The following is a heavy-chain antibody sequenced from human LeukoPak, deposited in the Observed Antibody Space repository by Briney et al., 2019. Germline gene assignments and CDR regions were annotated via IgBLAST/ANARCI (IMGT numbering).Heavy chain of an antibody. V-gene: IGHV1-46*01. CDR2: INPSGGST. J-gene: IGHJ6*02. CDR3: ARDIVVVPAILGLGGMDV. Sequence: ASVTVSCKASGYTFTSYYMHWVRQAPGQGLEWMGIINPSGGSTSYAQKFQGRVTMTRDTSTSTVYMELSSLRSEDMAVYYCARDIVVVPAILGLGGMDVWGQGTTVTVSS. D-gene: IGHD2-2*01. CDR1: GYTFTSYY.